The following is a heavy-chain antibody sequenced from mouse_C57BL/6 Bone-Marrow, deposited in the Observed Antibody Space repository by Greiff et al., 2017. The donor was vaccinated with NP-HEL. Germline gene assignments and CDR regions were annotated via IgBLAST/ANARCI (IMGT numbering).Heavy chain of an antibody. V-gene: IGHV1-55*01. CDR1: GYTFTSYW. CDR2: IYPGSGST. CDR3: ARGRAAYGNFYFDD. Sequence: VQLQQPGAELVKPGASVKMSCKASGYTFTSYWIPWVKQRPGQGLEWIGDIYPGSGSTNYNEKFKSKATLTVDTSSSTAYMQLSSLTSEDSAVYYCARGRAAYGNFYFDDWGQGTTLTVSS. J-gene: IGHJ2*01. D-gene: IGHD2-1*01.